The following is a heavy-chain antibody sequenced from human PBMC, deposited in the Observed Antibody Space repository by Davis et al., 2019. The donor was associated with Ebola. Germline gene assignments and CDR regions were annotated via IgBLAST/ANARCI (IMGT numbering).Heavy chain of an antibody. CDR3: ARATFGYNSGWYADY. Sequence: ASVKVSCKASGFTLTKYAIHWVRQAPGQRLEWMGWVHGGNGNTKYSQRFQGRVTITTDTSASTVYLDLSSLRSDDTAVFYCARATFGYNSGWYADYWGQGTLVTVSS. CDR2: VHGGNGNT. V-gene: IGHV1-3*01. J-gene: IGHJ4*02. CDR1: GFTLTKYA. D-gene: IGHD6-19*01.